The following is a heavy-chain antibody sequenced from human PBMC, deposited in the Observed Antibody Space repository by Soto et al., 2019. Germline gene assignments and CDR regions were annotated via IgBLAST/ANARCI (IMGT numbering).Heavy chain of an antibody. J-gene: IGHJ5*02. CDR3: ARGPRYCSGGSCFNWFDP. CDR1: GYTFTSYD. V-gene: IGHV1-8*01. CDR2: MNPNSGNT. Sequence: QVQLVQSGAEVKKPGASVKVSCKASGYTFTSYDINWVRQATGQGLEWMGWMNPNSGNTGYAQKFQARVTMTRNTSISAAYMELSSLRSEDTAVYYCARGPRYCSGGSCFNWFDPWGQGTLVTVSS. D-gene: IGHD2-15*01.